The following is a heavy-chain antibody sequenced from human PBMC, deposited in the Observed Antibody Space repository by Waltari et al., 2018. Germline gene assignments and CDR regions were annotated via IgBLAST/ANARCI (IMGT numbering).Heavy chain of an antibody. D-gene: IGHD2-2*01. V-gene: IGHV1-2*02. CDR1: GYTFTGYY. Sequence: QVQLVQSGAEVKKPGASVKVSCKASGYTFTGYYMHWVRQAPGQGLEWMGWSNPNSGGTNYAQKFQGRVTMTRDTSISTAYMELSRLRSDDTAVYYCARVGGSNIVVVPAAKYNWFDPWGQGTLVTVSS. CDR3: ARVGGSNIVVVPAAKYNWFDP. CDR2: SNPNSGGT. J-gene: IGHJ5*02.